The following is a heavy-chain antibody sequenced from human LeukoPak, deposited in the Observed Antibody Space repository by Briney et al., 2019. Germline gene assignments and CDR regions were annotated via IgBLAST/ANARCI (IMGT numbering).Heavy chain of an antibody. J-gene: IGHJ4*02. CDR1: GFTFSTYE. V-gene: IGHV3-23*01. CDR2: ISGSGGST. D-gene: IGHD3-10*01. CDR3: AKFTMVRGAIDY. Sequence: PGGSLRLSCAASGFTFSTYEMNWVRQAPGKGLEWVSAISGSGGSTYYADSVKGRFTISRDNSKNTLYLQMNSLRAEDTAVYYCAKFTMVRGAIDYWGQGTLVTVSS.